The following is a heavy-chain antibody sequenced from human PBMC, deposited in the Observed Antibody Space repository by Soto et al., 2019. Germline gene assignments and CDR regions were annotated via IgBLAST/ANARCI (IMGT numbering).Heavy chain of an antibody. CDR1: GFTFDDYA. Sequence: GGSLRLSCAASGFTFDDYAMHWVRQAPGKGLEWVSGISWNSGSIGYADSVKGRFTISRDNAKNSLYLQMNSLRAEDTALYYCASRPRPPYYMDVWGKGTTVTVSS. J-gene: IGHJ6*03. CDR3: ASRPRPPYYMDV. CDR2: ISWNSGSI. V-gene: IGHV3-9*01.